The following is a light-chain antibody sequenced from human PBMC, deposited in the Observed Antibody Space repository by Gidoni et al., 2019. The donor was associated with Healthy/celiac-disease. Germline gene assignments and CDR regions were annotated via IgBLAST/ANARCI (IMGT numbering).Light chain of an antibody. V-gene: IGKV1-39*01. CDR1: QSISSY. CDR3: QQSYSTPQGT. CDR2: AAS. J-gene: IGKJ1*01. Sequence: DIQMTQSPSSLSASVGDRVTITCRASQSISSYLNWYQQKPGKAPKLLIYAASSLQSWVPSRFSGSGSGTDFTLTISSLQPEDFATYYCQQSYSTPQGTFGQGTKVKIK.